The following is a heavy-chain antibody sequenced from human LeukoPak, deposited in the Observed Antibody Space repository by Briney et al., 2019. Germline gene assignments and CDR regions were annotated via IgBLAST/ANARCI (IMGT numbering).Heavy chain of an antibody. D-gene: IGHD2-2*01. J-gene: IGHJ4*02. CDR3: ARDQRVPAATYYFDY. Sequence: GGSLRLSCAASGFTFSSYAMHWVRQAPGKGLEWVAVISYDGSNKYYADSVKGRFTISRDNSKNTLYLQMNSLRAEDTAVYYCARDQRVPAATYYFDYWGQGTPVTVSS. CDR1: GFTFSSYA. V-gene: IGHV3-30-3*01. CDR2: ISYDGSNK.